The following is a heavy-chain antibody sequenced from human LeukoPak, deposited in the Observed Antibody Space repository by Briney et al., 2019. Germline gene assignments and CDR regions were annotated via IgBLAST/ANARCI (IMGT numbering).Heavy chain of an antibody. J-gene: IGHJ4*02. CDR1: GFTFSGAW. CDR2: IREDGTEK. CDR3: ARDVYYGSGSPRLDY. V-gene: IGHV3-7*01. Sequence: GGSLRLSCTASGFTFSGAWMTWVRQAPGKGLEWVANIREDGTEKNYVDSVKGRFTISRDNAKNSLYLQMSSLRAEDTAVYYCARDVYYGSGSPRLDYWGQGTLVTVSS. D-gene: IGHD3-10*01.